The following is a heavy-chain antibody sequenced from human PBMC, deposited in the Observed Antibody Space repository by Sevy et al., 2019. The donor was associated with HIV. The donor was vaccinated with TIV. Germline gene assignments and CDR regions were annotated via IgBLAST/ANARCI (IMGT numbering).Heavy chain of an antibody. CDR3: ARERLGYCSGGSCYSSDYMDV. D-gene: IGHD2-15*01. Sequence: SETLSLTCTVSGGSISSYYWSWIRKPPGKGLEWIGYIYYSGSTNYNPSLKSRVTISVDTSKNQFSLKLSSVTAADTAVYYCARERLGYCSGGSCYSSDYMDVWGKGTTVTVSS. J-gene: IGHJ6*03. CDR2: IYYSGST. CDR1: GGSISSYY. V-gene: IGHV4-59*01.